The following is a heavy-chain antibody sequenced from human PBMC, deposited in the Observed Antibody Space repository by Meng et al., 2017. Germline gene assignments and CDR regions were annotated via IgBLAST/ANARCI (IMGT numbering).Heavy chain of an antibody. CDR3: ARDGHVGYFDY. CDR1: GGSISSSSYY. V-gene: IGHV4-39*07. J-gene: IGHJ4*02. Sequence: SETLSLTCTVSGGSISSSSYYWGWHRQPPGKGLEWIGSIYYSGSTYYNPSPKSRVTISVDTSKNQFSLKLSSVTAADTAVYYCARDGHVGYFDYWGQGTLVTVSS. CDR2: IYYSGST.